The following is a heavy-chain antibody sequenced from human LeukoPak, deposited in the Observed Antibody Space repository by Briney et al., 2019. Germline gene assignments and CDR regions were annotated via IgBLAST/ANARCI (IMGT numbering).Heavy chain of an antibody. D-gene: IGHD3-22*01. V-gene: IGHV3-30*02. Sequence: GGSLRLSCAASGFTFRTYGMHWVRQTPGKGLEWVAFLWFDGSHQYYADSVRGRFIISRDNSNNTLYLQMNSLRAEDTAVYYCAKERPIVAPYYFDYWGQGTLVTVSS. CDR3: AKERPIVAPYYFDY. J-gene: IGHJ4*02. CDR1: GFTFRTYG. CDR2: LWFDGSHQ.